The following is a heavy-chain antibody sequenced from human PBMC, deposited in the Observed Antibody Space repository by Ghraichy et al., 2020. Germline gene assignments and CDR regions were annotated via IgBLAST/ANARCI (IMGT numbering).Heavy chain of an antibody. CDR1: GFTFSNAW. V-gene: IGHV3-15*01. Sequence: LSLTCAASGFTFSNAWMSWVCQAPGKGLEWFGRIKSKTDGGTTDYAAPVKGRFTISRDDSKNTLYLQMNSLKTEDTAVYYCTTTRACSGGSCYLYYYYGMDVWGQGTTVTVSS. CDR3: TTTRACSGGSCYLYYYYGMDV. CDR2: IKSKTDGGTT. D-gene: IGHD2-15*01. J-gene: IGHJ6*02.